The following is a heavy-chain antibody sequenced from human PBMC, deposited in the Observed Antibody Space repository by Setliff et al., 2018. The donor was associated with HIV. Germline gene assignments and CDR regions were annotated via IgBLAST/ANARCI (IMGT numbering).Heavy chain of an antibody. CDR2: IYDSGST. J-gene: IGHJ3*02. Sequence: PSETLSLTCAVSGYSISSGYYWGWIRQPPGKGLEWIGSIYDSGSTHNHPSLKSRVTISVDTSKNHFSLKLSSVTAADTAVYYCARGMGRSQVGGDAFDIWGQGTTVTVSS. D-gene: IGHD3-10*01. V-gene: IGHV4-38-2*01. CDR1: GYSISSGYY. CDR3: ARGMGRSQVGGDAFDI.